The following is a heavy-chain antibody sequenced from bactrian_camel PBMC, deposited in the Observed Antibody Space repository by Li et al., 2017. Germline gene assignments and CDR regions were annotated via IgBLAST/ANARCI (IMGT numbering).Heavy chain of an antibody. D-gene: IGHD4*01. CDR1: GLFVSNNC. J-gene: IGHJ4*01. Sequence: VQLVESGGGLVQTGGSLRHSCAASGLFVSNNCMAWFRQAPGKEREGVAAMYQGGAKTYYADSVKGRFTISQDNAKNTLYLQMNSLKPEDTGMYYCSALRLDGPGTCWDRLSTVENTYSGQGT. V-gene: IGHV3S40*01. CDR2: MYQGGAKT. CDR3: SALRLDGPGTCWDRLSTVENTY.